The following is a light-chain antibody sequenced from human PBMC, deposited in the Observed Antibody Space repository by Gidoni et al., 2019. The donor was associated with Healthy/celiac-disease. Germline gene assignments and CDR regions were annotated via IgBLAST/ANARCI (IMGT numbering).Light chain of an antibody. J-gene: IGLJ2*01. V-gene: IGLV1-40*01. CDR1: SSNFGAGYD. CDR2: GNS. Sequence: QSVLTPPPSVSGPPGQRVTISCTGSSSNFGAGYDVHWYQQLPGTAPKLLIYGNSNRPSGVPDRFSGSKSGTSASLAITGLQAEDEADYYCQSYDSSLSVVFGGGTKLTVL. CDR3: QSYDSSLSVV.